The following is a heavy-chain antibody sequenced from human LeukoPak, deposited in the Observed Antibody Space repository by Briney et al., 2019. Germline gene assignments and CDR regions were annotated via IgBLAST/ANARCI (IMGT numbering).Heavy chain of an antibody. D-gene: IGHD6-19*01. CDR2: ISGSGDTT. V-gene: IGHV3-23*01. CDR1: GFTFSSYG. J-gene: IGHJ4*02. CDR3: ARRSGIAVAGAFDY. Sequence: GGTLRLSCAASGFTFSSYGMSWVRQAPGKGLEWVSAISGSGDTTYYADSVKGRFTISRDNSKNTLYLQMNSLRAEDTAVYYCARRSGIAVAGAFDYWGQGTLVTVSS.